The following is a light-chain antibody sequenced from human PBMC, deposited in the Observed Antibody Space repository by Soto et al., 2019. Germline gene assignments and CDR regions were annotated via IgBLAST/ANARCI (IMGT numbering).Light chain of an antibody. V-gene: IGLV2-14*01. CDR3: SSYTDSSTLGV. Sequence: QSVLTQPASVSGSPVQSITISCTGTSSDVGGYNYVSWYQQHPGKAPKLMIYEVNNRPSGVSNRFSGSKSGNTASLTISGLQAEDEGDYYCSSYTDSSTLGVFGTGTQVTVL. J-gene: IGLJ1*01. CDR1: SSDVGGYNY. CDR2: EVN.